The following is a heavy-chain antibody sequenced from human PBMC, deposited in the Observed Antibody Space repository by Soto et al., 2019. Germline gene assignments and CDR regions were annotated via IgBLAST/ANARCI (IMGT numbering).Heavy chain of an antibody. CDR2: IWYDGSKT. J-gene: IGHJ4*02. CDR3: ARVGTVPVLNDFDS. CDR1: GFSFSHYG. Sequence: QVQLVESGGGVVQPGRSLRLSCAASGFSFSHYGMFWVRQAPGKGLEWVAMIWYDGSKTYYADSVKGRLTISRDNSKKTLYLQMDSVRAEDTALYYCARVGTVPVLNDFDSWGQGTLVTVSS. D-gene: IGHD4-4*01. V-gene: IGHV3-33*01.